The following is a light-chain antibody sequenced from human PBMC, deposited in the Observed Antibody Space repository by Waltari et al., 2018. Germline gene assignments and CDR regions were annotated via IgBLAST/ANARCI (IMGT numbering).Light chain of an antibody. V-gene: IGKV3-15*01. Sequence: EIVMTQSPATLSVSPGDRATLSCRASQSVSSNVAWYQKKPGQAPRLPIYGASTRATGVPARFSGSESGTEFTLTVSSLQSEDFAVYYCQQYNSWPTFGQGTTVEMK. CDR3: QQYNSWPT. J-gene: IGKJ1*01. CDR1: QSVSSN. CDR2: GAS.